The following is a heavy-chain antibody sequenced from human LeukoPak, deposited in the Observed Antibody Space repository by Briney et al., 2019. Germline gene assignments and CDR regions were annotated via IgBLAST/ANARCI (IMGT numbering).Heavy chain of an antibody. V-gene: IGHV4-34*01. CDR1: GGSFSGYY. CDR2: INHSGSA. J-gene: IGHJ4*02. Sequence: SETLSLTCAVYGGSFSGYYWGWIRQPPGKGLEWIGEINHSGSANYNPSLKSRVTISVDTPKNQFSLKLSSVTAADTAVYYCARGRSVSITIFGVPTRGKFDYWAGEPWSPSPQ. D-gene: IGHD3-3*01. CDR3: ARGRSVSITIFGVPTRGKFDY.